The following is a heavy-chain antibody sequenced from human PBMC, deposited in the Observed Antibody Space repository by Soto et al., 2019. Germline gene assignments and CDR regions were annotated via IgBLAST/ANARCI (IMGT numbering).Heavy chain of an antibody. CDR3: GRGSGGVAGFRGASFAMDV. J-gene: IGHJ6*02. V-gene: IGHV1-2*02. CDR2: TNPESGST. CDR1: EYTFSAYY. Sequence: QVQLVQSGAEVKKPGASVKVSCKASEYTFSAYYLEWVRQAPGQGLEWMGWTNPESGSTKYGQKFQGRVTMTRDTPISTAYMELNSLISDDTATYYCGRGSGGVAGFRGASFAMDVWGQGTAVNVSS. D-gene: IGHD6-19*01.